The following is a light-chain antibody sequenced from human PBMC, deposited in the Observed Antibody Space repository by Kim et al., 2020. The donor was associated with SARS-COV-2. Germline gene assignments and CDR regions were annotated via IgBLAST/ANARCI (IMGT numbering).Light chain of an antibody. CDR2: GNS. J-gene: IGLJ1*01. V-gene: IGLV1-40*01. CDR1: SSNSGAGYD. Sequence: QRVTISCTVSSSNSGAGYDVHWYQQLPGTAPKLLIYGNSNRPSGVPDRFSGSKSGTSASLAITGLQAEDEADYYCQSFDSSLSGYVFGTGTKVTVL. CDR3: QSFDSSLSGYV.